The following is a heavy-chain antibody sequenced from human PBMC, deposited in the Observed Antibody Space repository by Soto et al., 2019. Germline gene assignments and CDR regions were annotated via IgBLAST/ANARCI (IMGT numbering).Heavy chain of an antibody. J-gene: IGHJ4*02. Sequence: GGSLRLSCTVSGFAFNNYVINWVRQAPGKGLEWVSSISNSDYTYYSDSVKGRFTISRDNAKNSVSLQMNTLRVEDTAVYYCAREDSIIIPAVSDFWGQGTLVTVSS. V-gene: IGHV3-21*01. CDR2: ISNSDYT. CDR1: GFAFNNYV. CDR3: AREDSIIIPAVSDF. D-gene: IGHD2-2*01.